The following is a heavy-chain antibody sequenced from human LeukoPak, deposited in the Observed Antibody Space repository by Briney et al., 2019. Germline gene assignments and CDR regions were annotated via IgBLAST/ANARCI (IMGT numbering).Heavy chain of an antibody. CDR3: ARDSGPRYFDL. V-gene: IGHV3-64*01. CDR2: ISSNGGST. Sequence: PGWSLRLSCAASGFTFSSYAMHWVRQAPGKGLEYVSAISSNGGSTYYANSVKGRFTISRDNSKNTLYLQMGSLRAEDMAVYHCARDSGPRYFDLWGRGTLVTVSS. CDR1: GFTFSSYA. J-gene: IGHJ2*01.